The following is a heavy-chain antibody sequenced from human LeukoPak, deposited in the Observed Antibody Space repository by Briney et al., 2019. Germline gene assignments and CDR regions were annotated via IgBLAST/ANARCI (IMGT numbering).Heavy chain of an antibody. CDR2: ISGSGGST. CDR1: GFTLSSYA. V-gene: IGHV3-23*01. D-gene: IGHD2-2*02. J-gene: IGHJ5*02. CDR3: AKDPVVPAAIRGPWFDP. Sequence: GGSLRLSCAASGFTLSSYAMSWVRQAPGKGLEWVSAISGSGGSTYYADSVKGRFTISRDNSKNTLCLQMNSLRAEDTAVYYCAKDPVVPAAIRGPWFDPWGQGTLVTVSS.